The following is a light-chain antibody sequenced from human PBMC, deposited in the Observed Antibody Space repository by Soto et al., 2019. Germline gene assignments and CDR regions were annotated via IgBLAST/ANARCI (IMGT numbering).Light chain of an antibody. CDR2: DTS. CDR3: LLSYSVARRGV. Sequence: QAVVTQEPSLTVSPGGTVTLTCGSSTGAVTSGHYPYWFQQKPGQAPRTLIYDTSNKHSWTPARFSGSLLGGKAALTLSGAQPEDEAEYYCLLSYSVARRGVFGGGTKLTVL. V-gene: IGLV7-46*01. CDR1: TGAVTSGHY. J-gene: IGLJ2*01.